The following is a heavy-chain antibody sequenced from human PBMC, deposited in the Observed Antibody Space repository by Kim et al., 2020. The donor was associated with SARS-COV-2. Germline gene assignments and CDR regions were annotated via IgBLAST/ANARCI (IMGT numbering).Heavy chain of an antibody. CDR2: K. Sequence: KYYADSVKGRFTISRDNSKNTLYLQMNSLRAEDTAVYYCANWVAGSSLDYWGQGTLVTVSS. V-gene: IGHV3-30*02. CDR3: ANWVAGSSLDY. J-gene: IGHJ4*02. D-gene: IGHD6-13*01.